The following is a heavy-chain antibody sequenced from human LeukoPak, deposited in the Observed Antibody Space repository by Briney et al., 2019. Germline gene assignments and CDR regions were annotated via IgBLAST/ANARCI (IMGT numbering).Heavy chain of an antibody. CDR3: ATGLIVGATYDDAFDI. V-gene: IGHV1-24*01. CDR1: GYTLTELS. J-gene: IGHJ3*02. CDR2: FDPEDGET. D-gene: IGHD1-26*01. Sequence: ASVKVSCKVSGYTLTELSMHWVRQAPGKGLEWMGGFDPEDGETTYAQKFQGRVTMTEDTSTDTAYMELSSLRSEDTAVYYCATGLIVGATYDDAFDIWGQGTMVTVSS.